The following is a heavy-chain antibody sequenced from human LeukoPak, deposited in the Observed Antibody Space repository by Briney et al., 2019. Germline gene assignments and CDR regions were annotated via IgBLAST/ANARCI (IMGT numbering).Heavy chain of an antibody. CDR2: IIPIFGTA. CDR1: GGTFSSYA. CDR3: AREMSELGYCSSTSCSHLNWFDP. D-gene: IGHD2-2*01. J-gene: IGHJ5*02. V-gene: IGHV1-69*05. Sequence: GASVKVSCKASGGTFSSYAISWVRQAPGQGLEWMGGIIPIFGTANYAQKFQGRVTITTGESTSTAYMELSSLRSEDTAVYYCAREMSELGYCSSTSCSHLNWFDPWGQGTLVTVSS.